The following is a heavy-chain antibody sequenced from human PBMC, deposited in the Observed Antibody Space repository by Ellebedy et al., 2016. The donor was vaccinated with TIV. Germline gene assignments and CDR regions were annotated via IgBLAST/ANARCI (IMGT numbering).Heavy chain of an antibody. Sequence: SETLSLTCTVSGGSISSSRYYWGWIRQPPGTGLEWIGNIYYSGSTYYTPSLKSRVTISVDTSKNQFSLKMNSVTAADTAVYYCTGLIAVAGNGYWGQGTLVTVSS. CDR3: TGLIAVAGNGY. CDR1: GGSISSSRYY. CDR2: IYYSGST. J-gene: IGHJ4*02. V-gene: IGHV4-39*07. D-gene: IGHD6-19*01.